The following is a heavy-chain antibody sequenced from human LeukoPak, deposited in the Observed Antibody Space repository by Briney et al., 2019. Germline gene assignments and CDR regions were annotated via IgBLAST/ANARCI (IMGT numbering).Heavy chain of an antibody. CDR1: GYTLTELS. CDR2: FDPEDGET. D-gene: IGHD2-21*02. V-gene: IGHV1-24*01. CDR3: ARDAGEVVTAWYYYGMDV. Sequence: GASVKVSCKVSGYTLTELSMHWVRQAPGKGLEWMGGFDPEDGETIYAQKFQGRVTITADKSTSTAYVELSSLRSEDTAVYYCARDAGEVVTAWYYYGMDVWGQGTTVTVSS. J-gene: IGHJ6*02.